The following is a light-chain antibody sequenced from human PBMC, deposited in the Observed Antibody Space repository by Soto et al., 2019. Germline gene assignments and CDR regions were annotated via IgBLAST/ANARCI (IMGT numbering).Light chain of an antibody. V-gene: IGKV1-12*01. J-gene: IGKJ1*01. CDR1: QPISSW. CDR2: AAS. Sequence: DIQMTQSPSSVSASVGDRVTITCRASQPISSWLAWYQQKPGEAPKLLIFAASTLQSGVPSRFSGRGAGTHFTLTISSLQPEDSAIYYCQLVNSFPTFGRGTRVDLK. CDR3: QLVNSFPT.